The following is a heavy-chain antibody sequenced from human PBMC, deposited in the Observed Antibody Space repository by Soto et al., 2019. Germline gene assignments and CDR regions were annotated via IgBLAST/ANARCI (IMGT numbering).Heavy chain of an antibody. Sequence: QVQLQESGPGLVKPSETLSLTCTVSGDSISSYYWSWIRQPAGKGLEWIGRIYTSGNTQYNPSLWSRVTMSVDTSKNQLSLKLSSVTAADTAVYFCAGDKGYYYDGMDVLGQGTTVTVSS. CDR2: IYTSGNT. D-gene: IGHD3-22*01. J-gene: IGHJ6*02. CDR3: AGDKGYYYDGMDV. CDR1: GDSISSYY. V-gene: IGHV4-4*07.